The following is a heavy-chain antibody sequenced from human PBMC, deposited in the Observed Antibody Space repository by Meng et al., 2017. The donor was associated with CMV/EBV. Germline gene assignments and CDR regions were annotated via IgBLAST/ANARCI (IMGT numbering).Heavy chain of an antibody. D-gene: IGHD5-18*01. CDR3: ARGDTAMVDYYYYDMDV. CDR1: GGTFSSYA. Sequence: SVKVSCKASGGTFSSYAISWVRQAPGQGLEWMGGIIPILGIANYEQKFQGRVTITADKSTSTAYMELSSLRSEDTAVYYCARGDTAMVDYYYYDMDVWGQGTTVTVSS. J-gene: IGHJ6*02. CDR2: IIPILGIA. V-gene: IGHV1-69*10.